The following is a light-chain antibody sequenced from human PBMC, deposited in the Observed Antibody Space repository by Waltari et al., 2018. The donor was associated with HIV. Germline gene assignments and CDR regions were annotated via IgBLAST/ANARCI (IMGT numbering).Light chain of an antibody. CDR2: SAS. Sequence: IQVTQSPSSLSASLGHTVVITCRSSQAITPSLNWYQQNADKPPVLLVYSASTLQTGAASRCRGSGSGRDFTLSISGLQPEDFASYFCQQSYESPFNFGPGTK. V-gene: IGKV1-39*01. J-gene: IGKJ3*01. CDR3: QQSYESPFN. CDR1: QAITPS.